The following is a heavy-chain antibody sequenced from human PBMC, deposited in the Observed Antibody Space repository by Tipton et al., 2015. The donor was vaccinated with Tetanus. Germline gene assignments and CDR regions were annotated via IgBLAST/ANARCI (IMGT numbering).Heavy chain of an antibody. Sequence: QSGAVVKRPGASVKVSCKTSGYTFISYGISWVRQAPGQGLEWMGWISGYSGDTNYAQRLQGRVTVTADTSTSTAHMELRSLRSDDTAVYYCARGSAFNYYNGLDVWGQGTTVTVSS. CDR2: ISGYSGDT. J-gene: IGHJ6*02. V-gene: IGHV1-18*01. CDR1: GYTFISYG. CDR3: ARGSAFNYYNGLDV.